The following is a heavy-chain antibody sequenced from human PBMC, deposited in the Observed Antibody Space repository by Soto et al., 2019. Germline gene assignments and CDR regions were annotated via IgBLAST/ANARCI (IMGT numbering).Heavy chain of an antibody. V-gene: IGHV4-4*02. CDR3: ARDHLGGLRFLGWLPHAYYYGMDV. J-gene: IGHJ6*02. Sequence: PSETLSLTCAVSGGSISSSNWWSWVRQPPGKGLEWMGEIYHSGSTNYNPSLKSRVTISVDKSKNQFSLKLSSVTAAATAVYYCARDHLGGLRFLGWLPHAYYYGMDVWGQGTTVTVSS. CDR2: IYHSGST. D-gene: IGHD3-3*01. CDR1: GGSISSSNW.